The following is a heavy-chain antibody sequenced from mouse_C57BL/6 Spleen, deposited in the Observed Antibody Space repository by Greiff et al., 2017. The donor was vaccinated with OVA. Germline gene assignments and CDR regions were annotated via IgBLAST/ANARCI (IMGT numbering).Heavy chain of an antibody. CDR2: INPGSGGT. J-gene: IGHJ1*03. Sequence: QVQLQQSGAELVRPGTSVKVSCKASGYAFTNYLIEWVKQRPGQGLEWIGVINPGSGGTNYNEKFKGKATLTADKSSSTAYMQLSSLTSEDSAVYFCARAHYYGSSYEGYFDAWGTGTTVTVSS. CDR3: ARAHYYGSSYEGYFDA. D-gene: IGHD1-1*01. CDR1: GYAFTNYL. V-gene: IGHV1-54*01.